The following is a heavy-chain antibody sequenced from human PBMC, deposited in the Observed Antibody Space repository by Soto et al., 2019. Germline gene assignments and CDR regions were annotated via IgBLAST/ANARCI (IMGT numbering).Heavy chain of an antibody. J-gene: IGHJ5*02. CDR1: GYTFTSYD. D-gene: IGHD6-13*01. CDR3: ARERAAAGTGWFDP. Sequence: QVQLVQSGAEVKKPGASVKVSCKASGYTFTSYDINWVRQATGQGLEWMGWMNPNSGNPGYAQQFQGRVTMTRNTSISTAYMDLSRLRSEDKAVYYCARERAAAGTGWFDPWGQGTLVTVSS. CDR2: MNPNSGNP. V-gene: IGHV1-8*01.